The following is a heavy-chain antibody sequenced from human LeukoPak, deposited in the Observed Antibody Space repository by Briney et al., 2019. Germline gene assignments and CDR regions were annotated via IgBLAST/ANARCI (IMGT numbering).Heavy chain of an antibody. CDR3: ARASGGYYFDY. V-gene: IGHV4-59*11. CDR1: GGSISSHY. D-gene: IGHD3-10*01. J-gene: IGHJ4*02. CDR2: IYYSVST. Sequence: SETLSLTCTVSGGSISSHYWSWIRQPPGKGLEWIGYIYYSVSTNYNPSLKSRVTISVDTSKNQFSLKLSSVTAADTAVYYCARASGGYYFDYWGQGTLVTVSS.